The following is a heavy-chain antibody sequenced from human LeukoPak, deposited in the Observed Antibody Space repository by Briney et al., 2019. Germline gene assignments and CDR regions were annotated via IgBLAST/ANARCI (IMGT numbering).Heavy chain of an antibody. CDR2: IIPIFGTA. CDR3: ASWEEEMATIGGSY. J-gene: IGHJ4*02. CDR1: GYTFTSYY. Sequence: SVKVSCKASGYTFTSYYMHWVRQAPGQGLEWMGGIIPIFGTANYAQKFQGRVTITADESTSTAYMELSSLRSEDTAVYYCASWEEEMATIGGSYWGQGTLVTVSS. V-gene: IGHV1-69*13. D-gene: IGHD5-24*01.